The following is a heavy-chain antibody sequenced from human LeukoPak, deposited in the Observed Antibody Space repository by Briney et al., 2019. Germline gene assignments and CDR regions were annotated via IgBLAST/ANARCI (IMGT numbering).Heavy chain of an antibody. D-gene: IGHD3-9*01. CDR1: GGSTSSYY. Sequence: SETLSLTCTVSGGSTSSYYWSWIRQPPGKGLEWIGYIYYSGSTNYNPSLKSRVTISVDTSKNQFSLKLSSVTAADTAVYYCAREPILDAFDIWGQGTMVTVSS. CDR2: IYYSGST. J-gene: IGHJ3*02. CDR3: AREPILDAFDI. V-gene: IGHV4-59*01.